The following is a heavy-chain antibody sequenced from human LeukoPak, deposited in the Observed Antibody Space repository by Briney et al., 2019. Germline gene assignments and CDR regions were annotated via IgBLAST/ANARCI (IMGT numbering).Heavy chain of an antibody. Sequence: PGGSLRLSCAPSGFTVSSNFMSWVRQAPGKGLEWVSVIYSGGSTYYADSVKGRFTISRDNSKNTLYLQMNSLRAEDTALYYCAGPRIAVAGWTDYWGQGTLVTVSS. D-gene: IGHD6-13*01. J-gene: IGHJ4*02. CDR2: IYSGGST. V-gene: IGHV3-66*04. CDR1: GFTVSSNF. CDR3: AGPRIAVAGWTDY.